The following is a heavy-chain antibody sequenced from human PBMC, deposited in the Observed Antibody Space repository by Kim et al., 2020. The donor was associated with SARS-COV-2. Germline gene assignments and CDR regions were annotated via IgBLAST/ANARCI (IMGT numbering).Heavy chain of an antibody. Sequence: GGSLRLSCAASGFTFSSYAMNWVRQAPGKGLEWVSGISVSGGSIKYADSVKDRFTISRDNSKNTLFLQMDSLRDEDTALYYCAKGNGGNYGYHLDYWGQG. V-gene: IGHV3-23*01. CDR2: ISVSGGSI. D-gene: IGHD4-17*01. J-gene: IGHJ4*02. CDR1: GFTFSSYA. CDR3: AKGNGGNYGYHLDY.